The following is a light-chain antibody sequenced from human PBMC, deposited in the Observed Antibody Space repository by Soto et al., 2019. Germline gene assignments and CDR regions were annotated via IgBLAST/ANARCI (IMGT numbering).Light chain of an antibody. CDR1: QGISNP. CDR2: AAS. V-gene: IGKV1-9*01. Sequence: DIHLTQSPSFLSASVGDRVIITCRASQGISNPLAWYQQKPGKAPKLLIYAASTLQSGVPSRFSGSGSGTELTLTISSLQPEDVATYYCQQVNSYPITFGQGTRLEIK. CDR3: QQVNSYPIT. J-gene: IGKJ5*01.